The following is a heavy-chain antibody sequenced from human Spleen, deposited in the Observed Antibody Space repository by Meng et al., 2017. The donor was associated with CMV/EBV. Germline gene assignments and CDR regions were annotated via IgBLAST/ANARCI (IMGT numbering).Heavy chain of an antibody. CDR2: MHYTGST. J-gene: IGHJ6*02. CDR3: ARDPIRPPDYYYGMDL. CDR1: GGSINNYY. Sequence: SETLSLTCTVSGGSINNYYWTWIRQPPGKGLEWIGYMHYTGSTHYNPSLKSRVTISANTSKNQFSLKLTSVSAADTAVYYCARDPIRPPDYYYGMDLWGQGITVTVSS. V-gene: IGHV4-59*01.